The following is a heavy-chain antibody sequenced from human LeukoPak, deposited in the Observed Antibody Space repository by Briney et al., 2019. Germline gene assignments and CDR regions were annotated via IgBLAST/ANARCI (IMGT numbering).Heavy chain of an antibody. D-gene: IGHD2-15*01. Sequence: PGGSLRLSCAASGFTFGDYAMTWVRQAPGKGLEWVSGIIASGRDTYYADSVKGRFIISRDTSKNTLYLQMNSLRAEDTAVYYCASELGYCSGGSCSWDYFDYWGQGTLVTVSS. V-gene: IGHV3-23*01. CDR1: GFTFGDYA. J-gene: IGHJ4*02. CDR2: IIASGRDT. CDR3: ASELGYCSGGSCSWDYFDY.